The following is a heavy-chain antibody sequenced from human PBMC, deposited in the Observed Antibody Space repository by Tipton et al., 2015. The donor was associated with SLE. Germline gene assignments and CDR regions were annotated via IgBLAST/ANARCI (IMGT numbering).Heavy chain of an antibody. D-gene: IGHD3-3*01. J-gene: IGHJ6*02. V-gene: IGHV4-4*07. CDR3: ASGWGGYSMDV. Sequence: TLSLTCTVTGGSISSYYWSWIRQPAGKGLQWIGRIYTSGSTNYNPSLKRRVTMSVDTSKNQFSLKLSSVTAADTAVYYCASGWGGYSMDVWGQGTTVTVSS. CDR1: GGSISSYY. CDR2: IYTSGST.